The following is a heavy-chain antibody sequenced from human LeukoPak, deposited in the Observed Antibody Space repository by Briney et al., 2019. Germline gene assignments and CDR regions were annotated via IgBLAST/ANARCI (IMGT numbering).Heavy chain of an antibody. Sequence: GGSLRLSCAASGFTFSSYAMHWVRQAPGKGLEWVAVISYDGSNKYYADSVKGRFTISRDNSKNTLYLQMNSLRAEDTAVYYCARDPSPGSWSGYYYYWGQGTLVTVSS. CDR1: GFTFSSYA. D-gene: IGHD3-3*01. J-gene: IGHJ4*02. CDR2: ISYDGSNK. V-gene: IGHV3-30-3*01. CDR3: ARDPSPGSWSGYYYY.